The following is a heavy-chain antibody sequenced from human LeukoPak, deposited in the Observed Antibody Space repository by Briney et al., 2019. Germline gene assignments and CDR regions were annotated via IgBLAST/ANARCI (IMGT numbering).Heavy chain of an antibody. V-gene: IGHV3-30-3*01. CDR1: GFTLSSYA. D-gene: IGHD1-26*01. CDR2: ISYDGSNK. J-gene: IGHJ4*02. CDR3: ARDSGSLPPYFDY. Sequence: PGRSLRLSCAASGFTLSSYAMPWVRQAPGKGLEWVAVISYDGSNKYYADSVKGRFTISRDNSKNTLYLQMNSLRAEDTAVYYCARDSGSLPPYFDYWGQGTLVTVSS.